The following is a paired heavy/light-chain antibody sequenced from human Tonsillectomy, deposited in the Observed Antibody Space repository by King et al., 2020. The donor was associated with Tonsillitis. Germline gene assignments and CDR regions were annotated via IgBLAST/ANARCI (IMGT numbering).Heavy chain of an antibody. CDR2: ISYDGSKE. Sequence: QVQLVESGGGVVQPGRSLRLSCAASGFTFSSYAMHWVRQAPGKGLEWVAVISYDGSKEYYADSVKGRITISRDNSKNTLYLQMNSRRAEDTAVYYCARDRRVNGPGGMGAFDIWGPGTMVTVSS. CDR3: ARDRRVNGPGGMGAFDI. D-gene: IGHD3-10*01. V-gene: IGHV3-30*01. CDR1: GFTFSSYA. J-gene: IGHJ3*02.
Light chain of an antibody. J-gene: IGKJ4*01. CDR1: QSISSY. CDR2: AAS. V-gene: IGKV1-39*01. Sequence: DIQVTQSPSSLSASVGDRVTITCRASQSISSYLNWYQQKPGKAPKLLIFAASTLQSGVPSRFSGSGSGTDFTLTISSLQPEDFATYYCQQSYSTPLTFGGGTKVEIK. CDR3: QQSYSTPLT.